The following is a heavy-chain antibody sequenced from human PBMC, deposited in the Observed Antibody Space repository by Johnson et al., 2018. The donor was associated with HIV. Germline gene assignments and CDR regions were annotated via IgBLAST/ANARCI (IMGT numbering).Heavy chain of an antibody. CDR2: ISYDGSDK. D-gene: IGHD6-6*01. Sequence: QVQLVESGGGLVQPGGSLRLSCAASGFTFSSYAMSWVRQAPGKGLEWVAVISYDGSDKYYADSVKGRFTISRDNSNNTLYLQMNSLRPEDTALYYCARELLGSSSPDAFDIWGQGTMVTVSS. J-gene: IGHJ3*02. V-gene: IGHV3-30*04. CDR1: GFTFSSYA. CDR3: ARELLGSSSPDAFDI.